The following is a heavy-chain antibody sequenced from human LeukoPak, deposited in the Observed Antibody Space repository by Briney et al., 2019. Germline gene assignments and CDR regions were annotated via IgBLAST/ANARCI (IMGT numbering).Heavy chain of an antibody. CDR2: INHSGST. Sequence: PSETLSLTCAVYGGSFSGYYWSWIRQPPGKGLEWIGEINHSGSTNYNPSLKSRVTISVDTSKNQFSLKLSSVTAADTAVYYCARDGGSGTYYAEDSYYYGMDVWGQGTTVTVSS. V-gene: IGHV4-34*01. D-gene: IGHD3-10*01. J-gene: IGHJ6*02. CDR1: GGSFSGYY. CDR3: ARDGGSGTYYAEDSYYYGMDV.